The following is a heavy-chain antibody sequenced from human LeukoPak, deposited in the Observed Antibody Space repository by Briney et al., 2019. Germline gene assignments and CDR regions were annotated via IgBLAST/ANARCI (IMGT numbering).Heavy chain of an antibody. CDR1: GFTLSSYW. V-gene: IGHV3-74*01. J-gene: IGHJ4*02. CDR2: INPGGSSI. Sequence: GGSLRLSCAASGFTLSSYWMHWVGHVPGKGLVWVARINPGGSSITYADSVKGRFTISRDNAKNTLYLQMDSLRAEDTGVYYCARSNQADDYWGQGTLVTVSS. CDR3: ARSNQADDY. D-gene: IGHD1-14*01.